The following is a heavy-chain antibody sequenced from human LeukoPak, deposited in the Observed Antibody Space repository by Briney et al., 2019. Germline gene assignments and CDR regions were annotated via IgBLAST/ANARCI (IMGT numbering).Heavy chain of an antibody. CDR1: GFTVSSNY. V-gene: IGHV3-66*01. D-gene: IGHD6-13*01. J-gene: IGHJ4*02. CDR2: IYSGGST. CDR3: ARFPYSSSWRFDY. Sequence: GGSLRLSCAASGFTVSSNYMSWVRQAPGKGLEWVSVIYSGGSTYYADSVKGRFTISRDNSKNTLYLQMNSLRAEGTAVYYCARFPYSSSWRFDYWGQGTLVTVSS.